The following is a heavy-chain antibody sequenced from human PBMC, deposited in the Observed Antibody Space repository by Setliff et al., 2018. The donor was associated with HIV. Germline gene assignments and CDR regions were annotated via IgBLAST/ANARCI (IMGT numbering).Heavy chain of an antibody. CDR1: GGSLSSGYDY. CDR2: IYHSGST. CDR3: ARRLVVTRGNWFDP. Sequence: PSETLSLTCTVSGGSLSSGYDYWNWVRQPPGKGLEWIGSIYHSGSTYYNPSLKSRVTISVDTSKNQFSLKLSSVTAADTAVYYCARRLVVTRGNWFDPWGQGTLVTVS. D-gene: IGHD2-15*01. V-gene: IGHV4-38-2*02. J-gene: IGHJ5*02.